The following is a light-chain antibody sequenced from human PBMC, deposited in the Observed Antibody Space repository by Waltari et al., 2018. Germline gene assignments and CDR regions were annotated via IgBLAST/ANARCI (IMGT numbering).Light chain of an antibody. CDR2: GND. J-gene: IGLJ2*01. CDR3: AAWDASLTAQL. Sequence: QSVLTQPPSASGAPGQTVTIPCSGSSSNSGTYNVHWSQQVPGTAPKLLTYGNDQRPSGVPDRFSGCKSGTAASLAISGRRSEDESDYYCAAWDASLTAQLFGGGTKLTVL. CDR1: SSNSGTYN. V-gene: IGLV1-47*01.